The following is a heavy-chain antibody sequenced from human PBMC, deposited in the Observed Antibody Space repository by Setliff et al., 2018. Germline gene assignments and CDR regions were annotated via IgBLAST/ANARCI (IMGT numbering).Heavy chain of an antibody. V-gene: IGHV4-59*01. Sequence: KPSETLSLTCTVSGGSISGYYWSWIRQPPGKSLEWIGYIYNSGSTTYNPSLKSRVTISEDSSKNQLSLRLLSVTAADTAVYYCARDPGFHSGTWCLGDWGQGTQVTV. J-gene: IGHJ4*02. CDR1: GGSISGYY. CDR2: IYNSGST. CDR3: ARDPGFHSGTWCLGD. D-gene: IGHD2-8*01.